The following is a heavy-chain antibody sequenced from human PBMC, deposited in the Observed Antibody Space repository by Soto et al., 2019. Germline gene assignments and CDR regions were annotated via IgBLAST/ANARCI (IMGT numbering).Heavy chain of an antibody. Sequence: EVQLLESGGGLVQPGGSLRLSCAASGFTFSSYAMRWVRQAPVKGLEGVSAISGSGGSTYYADSVKGRFTISRDNSKNTLYLQMHRLRAEGTAVYSCARRGSGSYYAYWGQGTLVTVSS. J-gene: IGHJ4*02. CDR2: ISGSGGST. D-gene: IGHD1-26*01. CDR3: ARRGSGSYYAY. CDR1: GFTFSSYA. V-gene: IGHV3-23*01.